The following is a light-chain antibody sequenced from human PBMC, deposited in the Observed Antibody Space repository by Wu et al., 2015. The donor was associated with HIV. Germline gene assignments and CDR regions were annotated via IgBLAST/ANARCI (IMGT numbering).Light chain of an antibody. V-gene: IGKV3-20*01. Sequence: EIVLTQSPGTLPLSPGERATLSCRASQSISVNYLAWYQQKPGQAPRLLIFGVSNRANGIPARFSGSGSGTDFTLIISRLEPEDFAVYYCQHYDPSSPWTFGQGTRVEIK. CDR3: QHYDPSSPWT. J-gene: IGKJ1*01. CDR2: GVS. CDR1: QSISVNY.